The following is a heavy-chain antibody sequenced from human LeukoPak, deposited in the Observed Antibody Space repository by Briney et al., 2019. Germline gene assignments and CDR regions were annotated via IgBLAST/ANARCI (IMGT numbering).Heavy chain of an antibody. J-gene: IGHJ4*02. Sequence: SQTLSLTCTVSGGSISSGGYYWSWIRQHPGKGLEWIGYIYYSGSTYYNPSLKSRVTISVDASKNQFSLKLTSVTAADTAVYFCARSSGYYQYYFDSWGQRTLVTVSS. CDR3: ARSSGYYQYYFDS. CDR2: IYYSGST. CDR1: GGSISSGGYY. V-gene: IGHV4-31*03. D-gene: IGHD3-22*01.